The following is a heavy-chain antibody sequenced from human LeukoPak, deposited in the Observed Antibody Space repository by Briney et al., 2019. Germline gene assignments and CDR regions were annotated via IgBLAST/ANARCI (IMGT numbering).Heavy chain of an antibody. Sequence: SETLSLTCAVYGWTFSGYHWNWIRQPPGKGLEWIGEINHSGSTNYNPSLKSRVTISVDKTKNQFSLKLSSVTAADRAVYYCARGNSHSSRMDVWGQGTTVTVSS. CDR1: GWTFSGYH. V-gene: IGHV4-34*01. J-gene: IGHJ6*02. D-gene: IGHD1-1*01. CDR2: INHSGST. CDR3: ARGNSHSSRMDV.